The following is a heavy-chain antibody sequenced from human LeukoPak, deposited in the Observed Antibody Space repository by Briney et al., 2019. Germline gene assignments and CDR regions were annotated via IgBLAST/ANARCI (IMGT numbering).Heavy chain of an antibody. CDR3: ASMDPGETAYYFDY. CDR2: INHSGST. J-gene: IGHJ4*02. CDR1: GGSFSGYY. Sequence: SSETLSLTCAVYGGSFSGYYWSWIRQPPGKGLEWIGEINHSGSTNYNPSLKSRVTISVDKSKNQFSLKLSSVTAADTAVYYCASMDPGETAYYFDYWGQGTLVTVSS. D-gene: IGHD5-18*01. V-gene: IGHV4-34*01.